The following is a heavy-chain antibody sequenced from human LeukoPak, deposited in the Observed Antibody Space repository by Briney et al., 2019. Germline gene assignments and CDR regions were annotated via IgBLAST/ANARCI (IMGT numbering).Heavy chain of an antibody. Sequence: EWIGYIYYSGSTNYNPSLKSRVTISVDTSKNQFSLKLSSVTAADTAVYYCAGRGIAVADYPYWGQGTLVTVSS. V-gene: IGHV4-59*08. J-gene: IGHJ4*02. CDR2: IYYSGST. CDR3: AGRGIAVADYPY. D-gene: IGHD6-19*01.